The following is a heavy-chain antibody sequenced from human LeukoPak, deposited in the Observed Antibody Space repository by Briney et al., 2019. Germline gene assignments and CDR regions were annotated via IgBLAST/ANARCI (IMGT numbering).Heavy chain of an antibody. CDR1: GFXFSTYG. J-gene: IGHJ4*02. CDR3: AKDRYSGLNTIDY. Sequence: PGGSLRLSCAASGFXFSTYGIHWVRQAPGKGLEWVAVISYDGSYKFYADSVKGRFTISRDNSKSTLYLQMNSLRAEDTAVYYCAKDRYSGLNTIDYWGQGTLVTVSS. D-gene: IGHD6-13*01. CDR2: ISYDGSYK. V-gene: IGHV3-30*18.